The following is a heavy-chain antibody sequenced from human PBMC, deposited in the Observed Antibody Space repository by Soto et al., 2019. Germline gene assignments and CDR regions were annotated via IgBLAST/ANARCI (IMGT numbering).Heavy chain of an antibody. CDR3: ARATTIFGVAAYGMDV. V-gene: IGHV1-69*13. Sequence: GASVKVSCKASGGTFSSYAISWVRQAPGQGLEWMGGIIPIFGTANYAQKFQGRVTITADESTSTAYMELSSLRSEDTAVYYCARATTIFGVAAYGMDVWGQVTTVPVSS. J-gene: IGHJ6*02. D-gene: IGHD3-3*01. CDR1: GGTFSSYA. CDR2: IIPIFGTA.